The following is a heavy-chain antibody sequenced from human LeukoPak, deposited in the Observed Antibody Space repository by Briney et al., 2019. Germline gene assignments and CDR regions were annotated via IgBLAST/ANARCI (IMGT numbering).Heavy chain of an antibody. J-gene: IGHJ4*02. CDR2: IYYSGST. D-gene: IGHD1-26*01. V-gene: IGHV4-59*01. CDR1: GGSISSYY. CDR3: ARMGATTPFDY. Sequence: SETLSLTCTVSGGSISSYYWSWIRQPPGKGLEWIGYIYYSGSTNYNPFLKSRVTISVDTSKNQFSLKLSSVTAADTAVYYCARMGATTPFDYWGQGTLVTVSS.